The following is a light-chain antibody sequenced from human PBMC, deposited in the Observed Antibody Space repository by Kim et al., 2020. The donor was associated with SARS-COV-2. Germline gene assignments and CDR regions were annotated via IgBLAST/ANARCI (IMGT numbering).Light chain of an antibody. CDR3: QAWDSSIVV. Sequence: SYELTQPPSVSVSPGQTASITCSGDKLGDKYACWYQQKPGQSPVPVIYQDSKRPSGIPERFSGSNSGNTATLTISGTQAMDEADYYCQAWDSSIVVFGGGTQLTVL. CDR2: QDS. CDR1: KLGDKY. V-gene: IGLV3-1*01. J-gene: IGLJ2*01.